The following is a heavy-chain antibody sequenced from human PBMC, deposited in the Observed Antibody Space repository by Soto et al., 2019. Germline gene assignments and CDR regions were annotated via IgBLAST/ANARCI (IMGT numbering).Heavy chain of an antibody. CDR1: GGSISSYY. J-gene: IGHJ5*02. D-gene: IGHD5-12*01. Sequence: PSETLSLTCTVSGGSISSYYWSWIRQPPGKGLEWIGYIYYSRSTNYNPSLKSRVTISVDTSKNQFSLKLSSVTAADTAVYYCARGGYSGYDYWWFDPWGQGTLVTVSS. CDR3: ARGGYSGYDYWWFDP. V-gene: IGHV4-59*01. CDR2: IYYSRST.